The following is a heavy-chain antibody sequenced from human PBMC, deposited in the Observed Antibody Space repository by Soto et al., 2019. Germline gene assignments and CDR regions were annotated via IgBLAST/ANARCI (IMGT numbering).Heavy chain of an antibody. V-gene: IGHV3-13*01. CDR3: ARGKIGYCTNGVCPLSDAFDI. CDR2: IGTAGDT. J-gene: IGHJ3*02. CDR1: GFTFSSYD. Sequence: GGSLRLSCAASGFTFSSYDMHWVRQATGKGLEWVSAIGTAGDTYYPGSVKGRFTISRENAKNSLYLQMNSLRAGDTAVYYCARGKIGYCTNGVCPLSDAFDIWGQGTMVTVSS. D-gene: IGHD2-8*01.